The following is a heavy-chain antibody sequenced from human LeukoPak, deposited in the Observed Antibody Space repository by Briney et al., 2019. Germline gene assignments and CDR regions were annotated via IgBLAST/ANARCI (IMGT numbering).Heavy chain of an antibody. CDR3: ARSEQLVAWYYFDY. CDR2: ISSSSSTI. D-gene: IGHD6-6*01. J-gene: IGHJ4*02. Sequence: GGSLRLSCAASGFTFSSYSMNWVRQAPGKGLEWVSYISSSSSTIYHADSVKGRFTISRDNAKNSLYLQMNSLRAEDTAVYYCARSEQLVAWYYFDYWGQGTLVTVSS. V-gene: IGHV3-48*04. CDR1: GFTFSSYS.